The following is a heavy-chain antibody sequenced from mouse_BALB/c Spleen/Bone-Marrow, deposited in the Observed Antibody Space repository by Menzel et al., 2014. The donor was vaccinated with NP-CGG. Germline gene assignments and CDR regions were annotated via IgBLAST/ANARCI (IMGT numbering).Heavy chain of an antibody. D-gene: IGHD6-1*01. CDR2: IDPSNSET. Sequence: QVQLQQSGPELVRPGASVKMSCKASDYTFTSYWMHWVKQRPGQGLEWLGMIDPSNSETRLNQKFKGKATLNVDKSSNTAYMHLSSLTSEDSAVYYCARTFQPRRAMDYWGQGSSVTVSS. J-gene: IGHJ4*01. V-gene: IGHV1-74*01. CDR3: ARTFQPRRAMDY. CDR1: DYTFTSYW.